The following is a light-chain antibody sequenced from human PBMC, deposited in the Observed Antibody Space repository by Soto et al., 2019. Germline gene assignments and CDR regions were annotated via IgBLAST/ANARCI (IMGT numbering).Light chain of an antibody. CDR2: SNT. CDR1: SSNIGSYI. Sequence: QLVLTQPPSASGTPGQRVTISCSGTSSNIGSYIVNWYQQLPGTAPKLLIYSNTQRPSGVPDRFSGSKSGTSASLAISGLQSEDEAGYYCAAWDDSLNGVIFGGGTKLTVL. J-gene: IGLJ2*01. V-gene: IGLV1-44*01. CDR3: AAWDDSLNGVI.